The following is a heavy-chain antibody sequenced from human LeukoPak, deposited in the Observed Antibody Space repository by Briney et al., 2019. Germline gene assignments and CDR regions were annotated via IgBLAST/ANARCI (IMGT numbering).Heavy chain of an antibody. Sequence: SVKVSCKASGGTFSSYAISWVRQAPGQGLEWMGGIIPIFGTANYAQKFQGRVTITADESTSTAYMELGSLRSEDTAVYYCATSYDFWSGSTPYYYYGMDVWGQGTTVTVSS. V-gene: IGHV1-69*13. CDR1: GGTFSSYA. CDR2: IIPIFGTA. J-gene: IGHJ6*02. CDR3: ATSYDFWSGSTPYYYYGMDV. D-gene: IGHD3-3*01.